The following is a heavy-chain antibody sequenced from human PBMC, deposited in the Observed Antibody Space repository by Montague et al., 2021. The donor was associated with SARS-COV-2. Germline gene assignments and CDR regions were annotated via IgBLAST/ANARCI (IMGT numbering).Heavy chain of an antibody. J-gene: IGHJ4*02. V-gene: IGHV4-39*01. D-gene: IGHD2-21*01. CDR1: GGSISSSSYY. CDR2: IYYGRST. CDR3: ARPGGDIVVVIASRGPYYFDY. Sequence: SETLSLTCTVSGGSISSSSYYWGWIRQPPGKGLEWIGTIYYGRSTYYNPSLKSRVTISVDTSKNQLSLKLSSVTAADTAVYYCARPGGDIVVVIASRGPYYFDYWGQGTLVTASS.